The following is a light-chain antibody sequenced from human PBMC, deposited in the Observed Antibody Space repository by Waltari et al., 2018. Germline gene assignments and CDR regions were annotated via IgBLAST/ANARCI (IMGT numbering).Light chain of an antibody. V-gene: IGLV1-47*01. CDR1: SSNIGRHY. Sequence: QSVLTQPPSASGTPGQRVTISCSGSSSNIGRHYVYWYQQLPGTAPKRLIYRNNPRPSGVPDRFSGSKSGTSASLAISGLRSEDEADYYCAAWDDSLSGLFGGGTKLTVL. CDR3: AAWDDSLSGL. CDR2: RNN. J-gene: IGLJ2*01.